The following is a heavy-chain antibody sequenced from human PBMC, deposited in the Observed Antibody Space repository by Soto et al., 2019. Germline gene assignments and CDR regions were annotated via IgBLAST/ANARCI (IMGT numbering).Heavy chain of an antibody. V-gene: IGHV4-30-4*01. CDR1: GGSISSGDYY. Sequence: QVQLQESGPGLVKPSQTLSLTCTVSGGSISSGDYYWSWIRQPPGKGLEWIGYIYYSGSTYYNPSLNSRVTISVDTSKNQFSLKLSSVTAADTAVYYCARVFSYSNYYFDYWGQGTLVTVSS. CDR2: IYYSGST. J-gene: IGHJ4*02. D-gene: IGHD4-4*01. CDR3: ARVFSYSNYYFDY.